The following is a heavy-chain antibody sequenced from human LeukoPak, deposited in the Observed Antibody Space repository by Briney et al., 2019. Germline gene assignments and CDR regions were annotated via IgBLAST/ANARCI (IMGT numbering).Heavy chain of an antibody. CDR3: ARSSGGSWGDLDY. D-gene: IGHD2-15*01. Sequence: PGGSLKISCKGSGYSFTSYWIAWVRQMPGKGLEWMGIIYTGDSDTRYSPSFQGQVTISADKSISAAYLQWSSLKASDTAMYYCARSSGGSWGDLDYWGQGTLVTVSS. V-gene: IGHV5-51*01. CDR1: GYSFTSYW. CDR2: IYTGDSDT. J-gene: IGHJ4*02.